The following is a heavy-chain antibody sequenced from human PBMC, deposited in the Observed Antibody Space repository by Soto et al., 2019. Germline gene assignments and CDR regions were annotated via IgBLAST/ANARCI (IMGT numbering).Heavy chain of an antibody. D-gene: IGHD3-3*01. CDR2: ISSSSSYI. V-gene: IGHV3-21*01. J-gene: IGHJ6*02. Sequence: PGGSLRLSCAASGFTFSSYSMNWVRQAPGKGLEWVSSISSSSSYIYYADTVKGRLTISRDNAKNSLYLQMNSLRAEDTAVYYCARDTRITIFGVVYYYYYGMDVWGQGTTVTVSS. CDR1: GFTFSSYS. CDR3: ARDTRITIFGVVYYYYYGMDV.